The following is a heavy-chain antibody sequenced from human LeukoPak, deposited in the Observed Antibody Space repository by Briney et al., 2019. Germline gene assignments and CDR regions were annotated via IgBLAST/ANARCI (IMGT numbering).Heavy chain of an antibody. V-gene: IGHV3-30*18. CDR2: ISHDGSYR. D-gene: IGHD3-9*01. J-gene: IGHJ4*02. CDR1: GLTFSSHW. CDR3: AKDESRYYDIMIGYSRLDY. Sequence: GGSLRLSCAASGLTFSSHWMHWVRQAPGKGLEWVAVISHDGSYRYFADSVKGRFAISRDNSKNTLYLQINSLRAEDTAVYYCAKDESRYYDIMIGYSRLDYWGQGTLVTVSS.